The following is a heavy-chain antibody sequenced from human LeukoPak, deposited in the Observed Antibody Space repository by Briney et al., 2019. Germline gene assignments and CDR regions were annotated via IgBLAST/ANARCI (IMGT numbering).Heavy chain of an antibody. J-gene: IGHJ4*02. D-gene: IGHD1-26*01. CDR1: GGTFSSYA. V-gene: IGHV1-69*05. CDR3: ARVFARGGEISGSYYYY. CDR2: IIPIFGTP. Sequence: GASVKVSCKASGGTFSSYAINWVRQAPGQGLEWMGGIIPIFGTPNYAQKFQGRVTITTDESTSTAYMELSSLRSEDTAVYYCARVFARGGEISGSYYYYWGQGTLVTVS.